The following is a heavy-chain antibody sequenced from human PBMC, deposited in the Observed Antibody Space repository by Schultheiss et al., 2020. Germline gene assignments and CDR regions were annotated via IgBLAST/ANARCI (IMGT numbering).Heavy chain of an antibody. J-gene: IGHJ4*02. CDR1: GYTFINYN. D-gene: IGHD1-1*01. CDR2: INPSGGST. CDR3: ARDGLERPHDY. Sequence: ASVKVSCKASGYTFINYNIHWVRQAPGQGLEWMGIINPSGGSTSYTQKFQGRVTMTTDTSTSTAYMELRSLRSDDTAVYYCARDGLERPHDYWGQGTLVTVS. V-gene: IGHV1-46*01.